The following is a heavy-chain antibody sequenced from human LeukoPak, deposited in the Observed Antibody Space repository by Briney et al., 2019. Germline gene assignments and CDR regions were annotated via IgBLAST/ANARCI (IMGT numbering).Heavy chain of an antibody. CDR2: IYTSGST. D-gene: IGHD1/OR15-1a*01. CDR1: GGSISSYY. Sequence: SETLSLTCTVSGGSISSYYWTWIRQPAGKGLEWIGHIYTSGSTNYNPSLKSRVIISVDTSKNQFSLKLSSVTAADTAVYYCARKPIINNAWYYFDCWGQGIMVAVSS. V-gene: IGHV4-4*07. J-gene: IGHJ4*02. CDR3: ARKPIINNAWYYFDC.